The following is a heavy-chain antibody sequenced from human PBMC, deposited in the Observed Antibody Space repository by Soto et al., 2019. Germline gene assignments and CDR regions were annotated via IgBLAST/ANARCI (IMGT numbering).Heavy chain of an antibody. CDR3: ARDRTGTTGYYYGMDV. CDR1: GGSISSSNW. V-gene: IGHV4-4*02. CDR2: SYHSGST. J-gene: IGHJ6*02. Sequence: SETLSLTCAVSGGSISSSNWWSWVRQPPGKGLEWIGESYHSGSTNYNPSLKSRVTISVDKSKNQFSLKLSSVTAADTAVYYCARDRTGTTGYYYGMDVWGQGTTVTVSS. D-gene: IGHD1-7*01.